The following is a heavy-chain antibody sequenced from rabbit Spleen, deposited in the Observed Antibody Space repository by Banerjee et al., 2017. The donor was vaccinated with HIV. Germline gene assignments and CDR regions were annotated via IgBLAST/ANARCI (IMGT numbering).Heavy chain of an antibody. CDR1: ESDFSGNYY. J-gene: IGHJ6*01. CDR2: IFAGSSGNT. V-gene: IGHV1S45*01. Sequence: QEQLVESGGGLVQPEGSLTLTCTASESDFSGNYYICRFRQAPGKGPEWIACIFAGSSGNTYYASWAKGRFTISKTSSTTVTLQMTSLTAADTATYFCASGADYAYGGYDLWGPGTLVTVS. D-gene: IGHD6-1*01. CDR3: ASGADYAYGGYDL.